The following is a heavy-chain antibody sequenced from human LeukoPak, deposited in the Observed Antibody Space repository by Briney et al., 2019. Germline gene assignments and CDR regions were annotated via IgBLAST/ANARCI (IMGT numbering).Heavy chain of an antibody. CDR3: ARYRVITNDYFDS. Sequence: GGSLRLSCAASGFTFGDYYMAWTRQAPGKGLEWVSYISNSGNTIKEADSVRGRFTISRDNAQNSLFLQMKSLRADDTAVYYCARYRVITNDYFDSWGQGTPVTVSS. CDR2: ISNSGNTI. CDR1: GFTFGDYY. D-gene: IGHD3-16*01. V-gene: IGHV3-11*01. J-gene: IGHJ4*02.